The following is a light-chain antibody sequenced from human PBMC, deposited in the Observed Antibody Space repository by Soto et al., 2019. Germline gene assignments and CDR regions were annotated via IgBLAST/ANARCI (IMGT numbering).Light chain of an antibody. CDR3: QQYGDYNSPMYS. J-gene: IGKJ2*03. CDR2: ATS. Sequence: EIVLTQSPGTLSLSPGDRVTLSCRASQSVSTNYFSWYQQKPGQAPRLLIYATSSRAVGIPDRFSGSGSGTDFTLTISRLEPEDFAMYYCQQYGDYNSPMYSFGQGNRLEI. CDR1: QSVSTNY. V-gene: IGKV3-20*01.